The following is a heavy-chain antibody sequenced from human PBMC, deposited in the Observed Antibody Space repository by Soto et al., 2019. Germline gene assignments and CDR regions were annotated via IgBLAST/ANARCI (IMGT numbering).Heavy chain of an antibody. CDR2: SPPIFGTS. J-gene: IGHJ6*02. CDR3: ARGGRYPNSSYYFGMDV. D-gene: IGHD1-20*01. Sequence: QVQLVQSGAEVKKPGSSVKVSCKASGGTFSTYSISWVRQAPGQGLEWMGGSPPIFGTSKYAQNFQGSVTITADESTSTAYMELSSVRSDDTAVYYCARGGRYPNSSYYFGMDVWGQGTTVTVSS. V-gene: IGHV1-69*01. CDR1: GGTFSTYS.